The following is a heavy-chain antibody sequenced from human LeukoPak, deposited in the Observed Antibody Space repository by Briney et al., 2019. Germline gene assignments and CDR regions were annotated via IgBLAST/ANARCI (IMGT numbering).Heavy chain of an antibody. Sequence: GGSLRLSCATSGFTFSNYAMSWVRQVPGKGLEWVSGISGGAGTPYYADSVKGRFTISRDNSKNTLYLQMSSLRAEDTAVYYCAKRRTTVITTDYFDYWGQGTLVTVSS. D-gene: IGHD4-17*01. V-gene: IGHV3-23*01. CDR3: AKRRTTVITTDYFDY. J-gene: IGHJ4*02. CDR1: GFTFSNYA. CDR2: ISGGAGTP.